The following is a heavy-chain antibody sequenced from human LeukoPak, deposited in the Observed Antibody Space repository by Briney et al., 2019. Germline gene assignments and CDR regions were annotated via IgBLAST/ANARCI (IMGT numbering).Heavy chain of an antibody. V-gene: IGHV3-23*01. Sequence: PGGSLRLSCAASGFTFSSYAMSWVRQAPGKGLEWVSAISGSGGSTYYADSVKGRFTISRDNSKNTLYLQMNSLRAEDTAVYYCAKGLGGYDILTGYNSMYYFDYWGQGTLVTVSS. CDR3: AKGLGGYDILTGYNSMYYFDY. CDR2: ISGSGGST. CDR1: GFTFSSYA. D-gene: IGHD3-9*01. J-gene: IGHJ4*02.